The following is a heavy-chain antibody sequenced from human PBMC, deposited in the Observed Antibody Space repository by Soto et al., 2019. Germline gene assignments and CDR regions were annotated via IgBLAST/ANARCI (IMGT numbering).Heavy chain of an antibody. V-gene: IGHV1-69*13. J-gene: IGHJ6*02. Sequence: SVKVSCKASGGTFSSYAISWVRQAPGQGLEWMGGIIPIFGTANYAQKFQGRGTITADESTSTDYMELSSLRSEDTAVYYCAREGYSYDPLNPYYYYGMAVWGQGTTVTVSS. CDR1: GGTFSSYA. CDR3: AREGYSYDPLNPYYYYGMAV. CDR2: IIPIFGTA. D-gene: IGHD5-18*01.